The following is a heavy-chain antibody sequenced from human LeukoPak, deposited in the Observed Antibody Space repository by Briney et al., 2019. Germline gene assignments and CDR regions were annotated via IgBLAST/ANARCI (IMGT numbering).Heavy chain of an antibody. CDR2: ISTNGGHT. D-gene: IGHD2-2*01. CDR1: GFSFSNYA. V-gene: IGHV3-64D*09. J-gene: IGHJ4*02. Sequence: GGSLRLSCSASGFSFSNYAMHWVRQAPGKGLEYVSAISTNGGHTYYADSVQGRFTISRDDSKNTLYLQMSSLRAEDTALYYCVKDLLGYCSSTSCYATGPFDYWGQGALVTVSS. CDR3: VKDLLGYCSSTSCYATGPFDY.